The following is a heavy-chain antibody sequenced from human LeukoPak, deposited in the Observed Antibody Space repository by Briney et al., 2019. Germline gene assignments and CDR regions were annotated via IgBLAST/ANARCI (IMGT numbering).Heavy chain of an antibody. CDR1: GGSISSSSYY. V-gene: IGHV4-39*01. CDR2: IYYSGST. Sequence: SETLSLTCTVSGGSISSSSYYWGWIRQPPGKGLEWIGSIYYSGSTYYNPSLKSRVTISVDTSKNQFSLKLSSVTAADTAVYYCARPTGYSSGWHFFGYWGQGTLVTVSS. D-gene: IGHD6-19*01. J-gene: IGHJ4*02. CDR3: ARPTGYSSGWHFFGY.